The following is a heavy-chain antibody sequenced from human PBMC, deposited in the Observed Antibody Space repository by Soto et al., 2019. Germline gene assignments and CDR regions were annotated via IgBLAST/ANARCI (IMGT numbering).Heavy chain of an antibody. V-gene: IGHV1-69*02. CDR1: GGTFSTYT. D-gene: IGHD2-15*01. Sequence: QVHLLQSGAEVKQPGSSVKVSCKASGGTFSTYTITLCRQAPGQGPEWMGRIIPVLGISKYEKKYQVRITITADKSPRTTYMKLSSLRSVDTAVFYYAIPDIPSFDPARDFFDYWSQGTLVTVSS. J-gene: IGHJ4*02. CDR2: IIPVLGIS. CDR3: AIPDIPSFDPARDFFDY.